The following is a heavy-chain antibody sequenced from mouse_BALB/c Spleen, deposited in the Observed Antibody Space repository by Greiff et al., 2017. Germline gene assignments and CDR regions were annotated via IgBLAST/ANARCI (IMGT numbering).Heavy chain of an antibody. Sequence: EVQLQQSGAELVRSGASVKLSCTASGFNIKDYYMHWVKQRPEQGLVWIGWIDPENGDTEYAPKFQGKATMTADTSSNTAYLQLSSLTSEDTAVYYCNALYGNSPMDYWGQGTSVTVSS. J-gene: IGHJ4*01. CDR2: IDPENGDT. V-gene: IGHV14-4*02. D-gene: IGHD2-1*01. CDR1: GFNIKDYY. CDR3: NALYGNSPMDY.